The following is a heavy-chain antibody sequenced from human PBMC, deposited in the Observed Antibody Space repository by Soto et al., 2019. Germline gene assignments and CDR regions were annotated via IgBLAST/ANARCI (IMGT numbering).Heavy chain of an antibody. D-gene: IGHD6-6*01. J-gene: IGHJ4*02. CDR3: AKDLKAKQLVFRVFGY. V-gene: IGHV3-23*01. CDR2: ISGSGGST. Sequence: GGSLRLSCAASGFTFSSYAMSWVRQAPGKGLEWVSAISGSGGSTYYADSVKGRFTISRDNSKNTLYLQMNSLRAEDTAVYYCAKDLKAKQLVFRVFGYWGQGTLVTVSS. CDR1: GFTFSSYA.